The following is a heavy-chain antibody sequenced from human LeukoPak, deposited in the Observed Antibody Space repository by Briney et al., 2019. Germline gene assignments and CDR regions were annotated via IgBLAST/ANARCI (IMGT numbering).Heavy chain of an antibody. Sequence: SQTLSLTCAISGDSVSSNSVSWNWIRQSPSRGLEGLGSTYYRSKWFNDYAVSVKSRITINPEPSKNQFSLLLNSETPEDTAVYYCARVDSGLHTFDIWGQGTLVTVSS. D-gene: IGHD2-8*02. CDR1: GDSVSSNSVS. CDR2: TYYRSKWFN. V-gene: IGHV6-1*01. CDR3: ARVDSGLHTFDI. J-gene: IGHJ3*02.